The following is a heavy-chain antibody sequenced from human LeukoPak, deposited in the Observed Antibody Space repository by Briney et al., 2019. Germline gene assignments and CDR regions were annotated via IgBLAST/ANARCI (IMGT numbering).Heavy chain of an antibody. CDR3: ARDRMGIVDY. Sequence: GGSLRLSCAASGFTFSGYAMHWVRQAPGKGLEWVAVISYDGSNKYYADSVKGRFTISRDNSKNTLYLQMNSLRAEDTAVYYCARDRMGIVDYWGQGTLVTVSS. V-gene: IGHV3-30-3*01. CDR1: GFTFSGYA. D-gene: IGHD7-27*01. J-gene: IGHJ4*02. CDR2: ISYDGSNK.